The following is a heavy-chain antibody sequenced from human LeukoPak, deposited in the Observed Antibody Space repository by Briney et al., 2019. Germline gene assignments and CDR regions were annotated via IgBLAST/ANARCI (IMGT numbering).Heavy chain of an antibody. Sequence: GGSLRLSCAASGFTFSSYWMSWVRQAPGKGLEWVANIKQDGSEKYYVDSVKGRFTISRDNAKNSLYLQMNSLRAEDTAVYYCARDPQTFWSGYYTLGGTTFDYWGQGTLVTVSS. V-gene: IGHV3-7*01. CDR1: GFTFSSYW. J-gene: IGHJ4*02. CDR3: ARDPQTFWSGYYTLGGTTFDY. CDR2: IKQDGSEK. D-gene: IGHD3-3*01.